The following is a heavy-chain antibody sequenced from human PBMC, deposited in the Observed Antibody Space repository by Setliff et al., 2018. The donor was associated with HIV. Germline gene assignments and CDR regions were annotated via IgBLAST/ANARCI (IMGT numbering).Heavy chain of an antibody. CDR3: ARGTYISLFRLVTPLFDY. CDR1: GYRFTDFY. CDR2: INPKSGAT. V-gene: IGHV1-2*02. D-gene: IGHD3-3*01. Sequence: ASVKVSCKPFGYRFTDFYVNWVRQAPGQGLEWMGWINPKSGATKNAQKFQGRVTLTRDTSISTAYMELSRLRSDDTAVYYCARGTYISLFRLVTPLFDYWGQGTLVTVSS. J-gene: IGHJ4*02.